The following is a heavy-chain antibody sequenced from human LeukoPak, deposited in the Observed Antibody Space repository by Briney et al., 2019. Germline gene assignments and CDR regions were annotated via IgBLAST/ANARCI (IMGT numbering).Heavy chain of an antibody. CDR3: AKVAGY. V-gene: IGHV3-30*18. D-gene: IGHD6-19*01. J-gene: IGHJ4*02. CDR1: GFTFSSYG. Sequence: PGRSLRLSCAASGFTFSSYGMHWVRQAPGKGLEWVAVISYDGSNKYYADSVKGRFTISRDNSKNTLYLQMNSLRAEDTAVYYCAKVAGYWGQGTLVTVSS. CDR2: ISYDGSNK.